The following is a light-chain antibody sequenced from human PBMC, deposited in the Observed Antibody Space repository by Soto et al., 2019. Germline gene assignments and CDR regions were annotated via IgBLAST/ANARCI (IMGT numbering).Light chain of an antibody. J-gene: IGKJ2*01. V-gene: IGKV1-39*01. CDR3: HQSSSTPYT. CDR1: QSISSY. Sequence: DIQMTQSPSSLSASVGDRVTITCRASQSISSYLNWYQQKPGKAPKLLIYGASSLQSGVPSRFSGSGSGTDFTLTISSLQPEDFATYYCHQSSSTPYTFAQGTKLEIK. CDR2: GAS.